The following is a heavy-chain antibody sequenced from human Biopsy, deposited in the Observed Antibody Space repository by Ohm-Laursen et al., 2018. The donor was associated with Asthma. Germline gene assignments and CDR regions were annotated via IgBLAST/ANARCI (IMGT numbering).Heavy chain of an antibody. Sequence: SLRLSCTASGFTFGDYCMSWVRQVPGQGLEWVANIKHDGSEKNHVDSLKGRFTISRDNSKNTLYPQMSSLRVEDTAVYYCAKDPRIYGDNVAGMDVWGQGTAVTVSS. CDR3: AKDPRIYGDNVAGMDV. V-gene: IGHV3-7*01. CDR1: GFTFGDYC. CDR2: IKHDGSEK. D-gene: IGHD4-17*01. J-gene: IGHJ6*02.